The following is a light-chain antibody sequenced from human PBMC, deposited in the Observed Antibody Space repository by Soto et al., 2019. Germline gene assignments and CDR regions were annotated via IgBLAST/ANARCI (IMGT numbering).Light chain of an antibody. Sequence: QSVLTQPASVSGSPGQSITISCTGTSSDVGGYNYVSWYQQHPGKAPKLMIYDVSNRPSGVSNRFSGSKSGNTASLTISGLQAEDEAYYYCSSYTISSPLSYVSVTGTNVTDL. J-gene: IGLJ1*01. CDR3: SSYTISSPLSYV. CDR2: DVS. V-gene: IGLV2-14*01. CDR1: SSDVGGYNY.